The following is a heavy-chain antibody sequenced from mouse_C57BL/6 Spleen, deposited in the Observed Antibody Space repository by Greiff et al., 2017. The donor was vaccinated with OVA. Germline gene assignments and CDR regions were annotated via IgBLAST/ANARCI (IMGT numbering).Heavy chain of an antibody. J-gene: IGHJ4*01. D-gene: IGHD2-4*01. CDR2: ISYDGSN. V-gene: IGHV3-6*01. CDR3: ARGAYYDYDGMDY. Sequence: EVKLMESGPGLVKPSQSLSLTCSVTGFSITSGYYWNWIRQFPGNKLEWMGYISYDGSNNYNPSLKNRISITRDTSKNQFFLKLNSVTTEDTATYDCARGAYYDYDGMDYWGKGTSVTVSS. CDR1: GFSITSGYY.